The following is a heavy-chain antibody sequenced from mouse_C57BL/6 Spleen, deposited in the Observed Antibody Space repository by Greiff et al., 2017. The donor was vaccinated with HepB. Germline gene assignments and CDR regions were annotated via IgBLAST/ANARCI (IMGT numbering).Heavy chain of an antibody. V-gene: IGHV5-4*01. CDR3: ARDLPIYYDYDWFAY. J-gene: IGHJ3*01. CDR1: GFTFSSYA. D-gene: IGHD2-4*01. Sequence: EVQGVESGGGLVKPGGSLKLSCAASGFTFSSYAMSWVRQTPEKRLEWVATISDGGSYTYYPDNVKDRFTISRDNAKNNLYLQMSHLKSEDTAMYYCARDLPIYYDYDWFAYWGQGTLVTVSA. CDR2: ISDGGSYT.